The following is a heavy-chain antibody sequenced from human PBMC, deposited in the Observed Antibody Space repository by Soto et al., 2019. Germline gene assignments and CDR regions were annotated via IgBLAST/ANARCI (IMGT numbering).Heavy chain of an antibody. V-gene: IGHV3-30*18. CDR1: GFTFSSYG. D-gene: IGHD2-21*01. CDR2: ISYDGSNK. J-gene: IGHJ4*02. CDR3: AKRRYSRRYFDY. Sequence: GGSLRLSCAASGFTFSSYGMHWVRQAPGKGLEWVAVISYDGSNKYYADSVKGRFTISRDNSKNTLYLQMNSLRAEDTAVYYCAKRRYSRRYFDYWGQGTLVTVSS.